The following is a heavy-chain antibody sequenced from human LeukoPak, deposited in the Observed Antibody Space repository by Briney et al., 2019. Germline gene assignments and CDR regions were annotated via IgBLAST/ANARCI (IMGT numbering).Heavy chain of an antibody. CDR1: GFTFSSYA. J-gene: IGHJ3*02. Sequence: GRSLRLSCAASGFTFSSYAMHWVRQAPGKGLVWVSRINSDGSSTIYADAVKGRFTFSRDNAKNTLYLQMNSLRGEDTAVYYCARDGGDRRLGAFDIWGQGTMVTVSS. V-gene: IGHV3-74*01. CDR2: INSDGSST. D-gene: IGHD3-16*01. CDR3: ARDGGDRRLGAFDI.